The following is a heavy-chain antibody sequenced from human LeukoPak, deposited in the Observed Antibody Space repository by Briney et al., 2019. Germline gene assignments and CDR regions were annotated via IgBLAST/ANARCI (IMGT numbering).Heavy chain of an antibody. CDR3: ARHDGSSWYYAFDV. D-gene: IGHD6-13*01. CDR1: GVSISSYY. Sequence: SETLSLTCTVSGVSISSYYWSWIRQPPGKGLEWIGYIYYSGSTNYNPSLKSRVTVSLDTSKNQFSLKLSSVTAADTAVYYCARHDGSSWYYAFDVWGQGTMVTVSS. CDR2: IYYSGST. J-gene: IGHJ3*01. V-gene: IGHV4-59*08.